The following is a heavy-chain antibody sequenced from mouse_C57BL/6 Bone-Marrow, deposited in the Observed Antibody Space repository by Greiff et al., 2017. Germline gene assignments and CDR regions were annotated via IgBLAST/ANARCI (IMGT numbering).Heavy chain of an antibody. J-gene: IGHJ4*01. CDR1: GYTFTSYW. V-gene: IGHV1-69*01. CDR2: IDPSDSYT. Sequence: LQQPGAELVMPGASVKLSCKASGYTFTSYWMHWVKQRPGQGLEWIGEIDPSDSYTNYNQKFKGKSTLTVDKSSSTAYMQLSSLTSEDSAVYYCARDYGSSYGSMDYWGQGTSVTVSS. D-gene: IGHD1-1*01. CDR3: ARDYGSSYGSMDY.